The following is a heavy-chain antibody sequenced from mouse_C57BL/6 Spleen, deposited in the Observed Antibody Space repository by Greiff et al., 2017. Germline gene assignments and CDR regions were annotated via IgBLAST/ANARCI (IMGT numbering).Heavy chain of an antibody. CDR2: IYPSDSET. Sequence: QVQLQQPGAELVRPGSSVKLSCKASGYTFTSYWMDWVKQRPGQGLEWIGNIYPSDSETHYNQKFKDKATLTVDKSSSTAYMQLSSLTSEDSAVYYCARAPPAMDYWGQGTSVTVSS. CDR1: GYTFTSYW. V-gene: IGHV1-61*01. CDR3: ARAPPAMDY. J-gene: IGHJ4*01.